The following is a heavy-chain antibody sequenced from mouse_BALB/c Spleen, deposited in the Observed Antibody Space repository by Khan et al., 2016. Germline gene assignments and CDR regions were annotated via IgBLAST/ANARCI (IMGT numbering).Heavy chain of an antibody. D-gene: IGHD2-4*01. J-gene: IGHJ3*01. CDR3: TRGESTMIRGFAY. CDR1: GYTFTSYW. CDR2: IYPSDIYT. V-gene: IGHV1-69*02. Sequence: QVPLQQSGAELVRPGASVKLSCKASGYTFTSYWINWMKQRHGQGLEWIGNIYPSDIYTNYNQKFKDKATLTVDKSSSTAYMQLSSPTSEDSAIYYCTRGESTMIRGFAYWGQGTLVTVSA.